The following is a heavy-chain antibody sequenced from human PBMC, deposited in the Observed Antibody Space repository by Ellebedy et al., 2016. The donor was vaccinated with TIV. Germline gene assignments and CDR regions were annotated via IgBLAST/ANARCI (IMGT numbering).Heavy chain of an antibody. CDR3: AGVDVRDY. CDR2: INSDGSST. D-gene: IGHD3-9*01. Sequence: GESLKISXAASGFTFSSYWMHWVRQAPGKGLVWVSRINSDGSSTSYADSVKGRFTISRDNAKNTLYLQMNSLRAEDTAVYYCAGVDVRDYWGQGTLVTVSS. J-gene: IGHJ4*02. CDR1: GFTFSSYW. V-gene: IGHV3-74*01.